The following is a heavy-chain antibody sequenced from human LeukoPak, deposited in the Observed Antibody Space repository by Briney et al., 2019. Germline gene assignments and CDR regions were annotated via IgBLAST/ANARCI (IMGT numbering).Heavy chain of an antibody. V-gene: IGHV3-43*02. CDR3: AKDIQYSSSWYGSFSFDY. CDR2: ISGDGGST. Sequence: GGSLRLSCAASGFTFDDYAMHWVRQAPGKGLEWVSLISGDGGSTYYADSVKGRFTISRDNSKNSLYLQMNSLSTEDTALYYCAKDIQYSSSWYGSFSFDYWGQGTLVTVSS. CDR1: GFTFDDYA. D-gene: IGHD6-13*01. J-gene: IGHJ4*02.